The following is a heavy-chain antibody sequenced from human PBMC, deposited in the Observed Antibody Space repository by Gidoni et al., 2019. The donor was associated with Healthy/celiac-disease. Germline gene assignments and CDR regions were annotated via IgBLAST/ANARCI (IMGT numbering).Heavy chain of an antibody. V-gene: IGHV1-69*01. D-gene: IGHD6-6*01. CDR2: IVPIFGTA. CDR3: ARDGGTEYSSSSGDY. J-gene: IGHJ4*02. Sequence: QVQLVQSGAEVKKPGSSVKVPCKASGGTFSSYANSWVRHAPGQGLEWMGGIVPIFGTANYAQKFQGRVTITVDEATSTAYLELSSLISEDTAVYYCARDGGTEYSSSSGDYWGQGTLVTVSS. CDR1: GGTFSSYA.